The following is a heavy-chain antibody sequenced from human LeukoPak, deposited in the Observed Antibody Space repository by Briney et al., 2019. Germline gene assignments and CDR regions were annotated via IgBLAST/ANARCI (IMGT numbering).Heavy chain of an antibody. CDR2: IKQDGSEK. J-gene: IGHJ3*02. Sequence: GGSLRLSCAASGFTFSSYWMSWVRQAPGKGLEWVANIKQDGSEKYYVDSVKGRFTISRDNTKDSLYLQMNSLRAEDTSVYYCAKEGPQTSGGALDIWGQGTVVTVS. CDR1: GFTFSSYW. V-gene: IGHV3-7*01. CDR3: AKEGPQTSGGALDI. D-gene: IGHD1-26*01.